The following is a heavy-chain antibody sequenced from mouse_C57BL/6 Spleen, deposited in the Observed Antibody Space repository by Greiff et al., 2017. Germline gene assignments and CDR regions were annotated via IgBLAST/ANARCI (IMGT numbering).Heavy chain of an antibody. CDR1: GYTFTEYT. CDR3: ARHEDGDYSNYVWYFDV. V-gene: IGHV1-62-2*01. J-gene: IGHJ1*03. D-gene: IGHD2-5*01. Sequence: QVQLKESGAELVKPGASVKLSCKASGYTFTEYTIHWVKQRSGQGLEWIGWFYPGSGSIKYNEKFKDKATLTADKSSSTVYMELSRLTSEDSAVYFCARHEDGDYSNYVWYFDVWGTGTTVTVSS. CDR2: FYPGSGSI.